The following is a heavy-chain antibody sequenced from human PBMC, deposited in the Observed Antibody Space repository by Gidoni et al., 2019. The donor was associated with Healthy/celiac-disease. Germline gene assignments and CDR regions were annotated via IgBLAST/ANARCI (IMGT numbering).Heavy chain of an antibody. CDR2: IKQDGSEK. D-gene: IGHD3-3*01. V-gene: IGHV3-7*04. CDR1: GFTFRSFW. J-gene: IGHJ2*01. Sequence: EVQLVESGGGLVQPGGSLRLSLAASGFTFRSFWMRWVRQAPGKGLEWVANIKQDGSEKYYVDSVKGRFTISRDNAKNSLYLQMNSLRAEDTAVYYCARDRPPPANTYYDFWSGYWYFDLWGRGTLVTVSS. CDR3: ARDRPPPANTYYDFWSGYWYFDL.